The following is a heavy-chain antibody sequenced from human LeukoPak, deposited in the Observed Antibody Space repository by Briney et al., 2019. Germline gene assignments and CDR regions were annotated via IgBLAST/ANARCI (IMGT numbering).Heavy chain of an antibody. V-gene: IGHV3-33*01. Sequence: PGRSLRLSCAASGFTFSSYGMHWVRQAPGKGLEWVAVIWYDGSNKYYADSVKGRFTISRDNSKNTLYLQMNSLRAEDTAVYYCARERGYDFWRGLFSWDYYYMDVWGKVTTVTVSS. CDR2: IWYDGSNK. D-gene: IGHD3-3*01. CDR3: ARERGYDFWRGLFSWDYYYMDV. J-gene: IGHJ6*03. CDR1: GFTFSSYG.